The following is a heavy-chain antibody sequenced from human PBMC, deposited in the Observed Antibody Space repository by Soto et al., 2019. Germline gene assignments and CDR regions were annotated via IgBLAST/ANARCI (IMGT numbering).Heavy chain of an antibody. J-gene: IGHJ4*02. Sequence: SLRLSCAASRFTFSNAWMSWVRQAPGKGLEWVGRIKNKADGGTTDYAAPVKGRFTISRDDSKNTLYLQMNSLKTEDTAVYYCTTDDPINKNWGQGTLVTVSS. CDR3: TTDDPINKN. CDR2: IKNKADGGTT. CDR1: RFTFSNAW. V-gene: IGHV3-15*01.